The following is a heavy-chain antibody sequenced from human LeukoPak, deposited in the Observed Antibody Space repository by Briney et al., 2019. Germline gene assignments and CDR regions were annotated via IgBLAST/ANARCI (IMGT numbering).Heavy chain of an antibody. CDR2: IYRDGST. V-gene: IGHV4-38-2*01. Sequence: SETLSLTCAVSDYSISSGYYWGWIRQPPGKGLEWIGSIYRDGSTYYNPSLKRRVTISVDTSKNQFSLKLNPVTAADTAVYYCARLVGSSSADYWGQGALVTVSS. J-gene: IGHJ4*02. CDR1: DYSISSGYY. CDR3: ARLVGSSSADY. D-gene: IGHD6-6*01.